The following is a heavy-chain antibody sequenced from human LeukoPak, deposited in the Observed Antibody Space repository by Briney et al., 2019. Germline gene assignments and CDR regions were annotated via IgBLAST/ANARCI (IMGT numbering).Heavy chain of an antibody. J-gene: IGHJ3*02. Sequence: GGSLRLSCAASGFTFSNYGIHWVRQAPGKGLEWVAFIRYDGSNIHYTDSVKGRFTISRDSSKNTVYLQMNSLRGEDTAVYYCAREGAVVVPAVIQSDDAFDIWGQGTMVTVSS. CDR2: IRYDGSNI. D-gene: IGHD2-2*01. V-gene: IGHV3-30*02. CDR1: GFTFSNYG. CDR3: AREGAVVVPAVIQSDDAFDI.